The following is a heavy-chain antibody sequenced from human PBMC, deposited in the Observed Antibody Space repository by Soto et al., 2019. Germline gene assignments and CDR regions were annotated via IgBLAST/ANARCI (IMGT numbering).Heavy chain of an antibody. Sequence: EVQVLESGGGLVQPGGSLRLTCAASGFTFRSYAMSWVRQAPGKGLEWVSTISGSGGSTYYADSVKGRFTISRDNSKNPVHLQMNSLRADDTAVYYCARSPRGSGSNWFDPWGQGTLVTVSS. CDR3: ARSPRGSGSNWFDP. CDR1: GFTFRSYA. V-gene: IGHV3-23*01. J-gene: IGHJ5*02. CDR2: ISGSGGST. D-gene: IGHD3-22*01.